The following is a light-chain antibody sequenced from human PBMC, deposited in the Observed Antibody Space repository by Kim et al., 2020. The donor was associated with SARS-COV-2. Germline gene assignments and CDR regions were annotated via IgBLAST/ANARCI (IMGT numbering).Light chain of an antibody. CDR3: QVWDSSSGYV. CDR1: NIGRKS. Sequence: VAPEKTARVTGGGNNIGRKSVHWYQEKHGRAPVLAIYYDTDRPSGIPERFSGSNSGNTATLTISRVEAGDEADYYCQVWDSSSGYVFGTGTKVTVL. CDR2: YDT. V-gene: IGLV3-21*04. J-gene: IGLJ1*01.